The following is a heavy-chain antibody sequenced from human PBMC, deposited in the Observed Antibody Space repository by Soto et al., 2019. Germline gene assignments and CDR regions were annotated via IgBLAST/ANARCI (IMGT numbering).Heavy chain of an antibody. CDR2: FSPYNGYT. Sequence: QVQLVQSGAEVKKPGASVKVSCKTSAYTFNRYAITWVRQAPGQGLEWMGWFSPYNGYTYYSEKLQGRVTMTTDTSTNTAYMEVRGLRSDDTAVYYCATQQTNMVQFDYWGPGTLVTVSS. D-gene: IGHD2-8*01. J-gene: IGHJ4*02. V-gene: IGHV1-18*04. CDR1: AYTFNRYA. CDR3: ATQQTNMVQFDY.